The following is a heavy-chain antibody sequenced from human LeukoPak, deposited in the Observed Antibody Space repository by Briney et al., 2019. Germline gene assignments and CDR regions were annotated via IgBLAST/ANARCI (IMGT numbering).Heavy chain of an antibody. D-gene: IGHD3-3*01. V-gene: IGHV1-2*02. CDR3: ASWFFGVVMMES. CDR2: INPNSGGK. J-gene: IGHJ5*02. Sequence: ASVRVSCMASGYTFTGYYMHWVRQAPGQGVEWMGWINPNSGGKNYAQKFQGRVTMTRNTSISTAYMELSSLRAEDTAVYYCASWFFGVVMMESWGQGTLVTVSS. CDR1: GYTFTGYY.